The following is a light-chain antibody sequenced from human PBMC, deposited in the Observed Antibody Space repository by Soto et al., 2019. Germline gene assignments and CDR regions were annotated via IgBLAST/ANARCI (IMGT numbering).Light chain of an antibody. CDR1: QSISSY. J-gene: IGKJ1*01. CDR2: DAS. V-gene: IGKV1-5*01. CDR3: QQYKSYWT. Sequence: DIQMTQSPSSLSASVGDRVTITCRVSQSISSYLNWYQQKPGKAPKLLIYDASTLKSGVPSRFRGSGSGTEFTLTISSLQPDDFATYYCQQYKSYWTFGQGTKVDIK.